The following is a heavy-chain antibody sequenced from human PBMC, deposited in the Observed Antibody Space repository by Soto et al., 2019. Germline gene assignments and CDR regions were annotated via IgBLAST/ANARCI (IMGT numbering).Heavy chain of an antibody. CDR1: GGTFSSYT. CDR3: AREYCSVGSCYEWWHNWFDP. D-gene: IGHD2-15*01. J-gene: IGHJ5*02. V-gene: IGHV1-69*08. CDR2: IIPILGIA. Sequence: QVQLVQSGAEVKKPGSSVKVSCKASGGTFSSYTISWVRQAPGQGLEWMGRIIPILGIANYAQKFQGRVTITADKATSTAYMELSSLRSEDTAVYYCAREYCSVGSCYEWWHNWFDPWGQGTLVTVSS.